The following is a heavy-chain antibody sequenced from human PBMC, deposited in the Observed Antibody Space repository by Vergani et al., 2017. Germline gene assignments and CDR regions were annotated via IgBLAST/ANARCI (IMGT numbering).Heavy chain of an antibody. V-gene: IGHV4-61*02. Sequence: QVQLQESGPGLVKPSQTLSLTCTVSGRSISSGSYYWSWIRQPAGKGLEWIGRIYTSGSTNYNPSLKSRVTISVDTSKNQFSLKLSSVTAADTAVYYCARAYCGGDCYAPYYYYGMDVWGQGTTVTVSS. CDR3: ARAYCGGDCYAPYYYYGMDV. CDR2: IYTSGST. J-gene: IGHJ6*02. CDR1: GRSISSGSYY. D-gene: IGHD2-21*02.